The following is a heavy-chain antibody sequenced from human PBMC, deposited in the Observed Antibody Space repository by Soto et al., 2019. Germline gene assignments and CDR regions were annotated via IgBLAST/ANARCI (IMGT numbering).Heavy chain of an antibody. V-gene: IGHV3-30-3*01. Sequence: PGGSLRLSCAASGFTFSSYAMHWVRQAPGKGLECVAVTSFTGNEKYYADSVRGRFTISRDNSKNTMYLQMNSLRAEDTAVYYCARYYDFWCGLDYWGQGNLVTVSS. CDR2: TSFTGNEK. J-gene: IGHJ4*02. D-gene: IGHD3-3*01. CDR1: GFTFSSYA. CDR3: ARYYDFWCGLDY.